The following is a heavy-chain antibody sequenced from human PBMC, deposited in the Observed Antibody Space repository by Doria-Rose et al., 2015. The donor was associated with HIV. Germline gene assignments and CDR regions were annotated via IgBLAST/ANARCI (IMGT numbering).Heavy chain of an antibody. Sequence: ESGPVLVKPTETLTLTCTVSGVSLSSPGMGVSWIRQPPGKALEWLANIFSDDGISYKTSLKSRLTISRGTSKSQVVLTMTDMDPVDTATYYCARIKSSRWYHKYYFDFWGRGTLVIVSA. J-gene: IGHJ4*02. CDR1: GVSLSSPGMG. D-gene: IGHD6-13*01. CDR3: ARIKSSRWYHKYYFDF. V-gene: IGHV2-26*01. CDR2: IFSDDGI.